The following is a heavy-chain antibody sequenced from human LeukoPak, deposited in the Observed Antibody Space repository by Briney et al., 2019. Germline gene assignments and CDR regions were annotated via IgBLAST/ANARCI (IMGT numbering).Heavy chain of an antibody. CDR2: IKTDGSTT. CDR1: GFIFSDYW. D-gene: IGHD2-15*01. V-gene: IGHV3-74*01. J-gene: IGHJ4*02. Sequence: PGGSLRLSCAASGFIFSDYWMHWVRQAPGKGLVWVSRIKTDGSTTSYADSVKGRFTISRDNSKNTLYLQMNSLRAEDTAVYYCAKDYCSGGSCYYFDYWGQGTLVTVSS. CDR3: AKDYCSGGSCYYFDY.